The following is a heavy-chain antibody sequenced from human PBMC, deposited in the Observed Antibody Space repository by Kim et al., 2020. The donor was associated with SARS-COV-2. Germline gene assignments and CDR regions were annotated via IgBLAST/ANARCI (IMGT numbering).Heavy chain of an antibody. V-gene: IGHV4-59*08. Sequence: SETLSLTRTVSGGSISGSYWSWIRQTPGKGLEWIGCIYHSGNTKYNPSLKSRITISVDTSKNQFSLKLSSVTAADAAVYYCARHAHFGDYFDYWGQGTLVTVSS. CDR1: GGSISGSY. D-gene: IGHD4-17*01. CDR2: IYHSGNT. CDR3: ARHAHFGDYFDY. J-gene: IGHJ4*02.